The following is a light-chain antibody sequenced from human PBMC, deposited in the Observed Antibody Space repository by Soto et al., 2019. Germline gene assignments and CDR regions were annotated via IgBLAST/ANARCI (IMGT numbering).Light chain of an antibody. J-gene: IGLJ2*01. CDR3: ATWDDSLSVV. CDR1: SSNIGSNF. V-gene: IGLV1-47*01. Sequence: QSVLTQPPSVSATPGQRVTISCSGSSSNIGSNFVYWYQQLPGTAPRVLIFRNVQRPSGVPDRFSGSKSGTSASLAISGLRSEDEADYYCATWDDSLSVVFGGGTKLTVL. CDR2: RNV.